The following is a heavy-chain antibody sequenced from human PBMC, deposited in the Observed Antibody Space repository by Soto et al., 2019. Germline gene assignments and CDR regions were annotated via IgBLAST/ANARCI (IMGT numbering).Heavy chain of an antibody. D-gene: IGHD3-10*01. J-gene: IGHJ6*02. V-gene: IGHV3-15*07. CDR2: IKSKTDGGTT. Sequence: MQLVESGGGLVKPGGSLRLSCAASGFAFSNAWMNWVRQAPGKGLEWVGRIKSKTDGGTTDYDAPVKGRSTISRDDSKTTLYRQMNSVKTEDTAVYYCASPFGVWWYYSSLDVWGPGNTVTVSS. CDR3: ASPFGVWWYYSSLDV. CDR1: GFAFSNAW.